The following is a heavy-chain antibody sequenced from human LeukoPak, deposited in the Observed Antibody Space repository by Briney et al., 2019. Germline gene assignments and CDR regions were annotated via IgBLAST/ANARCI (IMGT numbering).Heavy chain of an antibody. CDR3: ARVGKGAWSIGDSYYFDY. D-gene: IGHD6-19*01. CDR2: IYYSGST. V-gene: IGHV4-59*01. CDR1: GGSISSYY. Sequence: PSETLSLTCTVSGGSISSYYWSWIRQPPGKGLEWIGYIYYSGSTNHNPSLKSRVTMSLDTSKKQFSLKLGSVTAADTAVYYCARVGKGAWSIGDSYYFDYWGQGTLVTVSS. J-gene: IGHJ4*02.